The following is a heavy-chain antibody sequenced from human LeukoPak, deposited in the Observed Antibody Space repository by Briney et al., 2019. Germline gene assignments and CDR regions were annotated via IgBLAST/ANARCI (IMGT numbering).Heavy chain of an antibody. CDR3: AKVWYCSGGSRDEY. CDR1: GFTFSSYA. J-gene: IGHJ4*02. CDR2: ISGSGGST. D-gene: IGHD2-15*01. V-gene: IGHV3-23*01. Sequence: GGSLRLSCAASGFTFSSYAMSWVRQAPGKGLEWVSAISGSGGSTYYADSVKGRFTISRDNSKNTLYLQMNSLRAEDTAVYYCAKVWYCSGGSRDEYWGQGTLVTVSS.